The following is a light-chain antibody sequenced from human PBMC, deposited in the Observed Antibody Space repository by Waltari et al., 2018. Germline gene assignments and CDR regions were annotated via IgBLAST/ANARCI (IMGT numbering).Light chain of an antibody. Sequence: QSVLTQPPSMSGAPGQKVTIPCTGGSSNFGANYDVHWYQQFPGTAPKLLIFGNTNRPPGVPGRFSCSRSGTSASLAIAGLQSEDEAVYYCQSFDSSLSASVFGGGTKLTVL. J-gene: IGLJ3*02. CDR3: QSFDSSLSASV. CDR2: GNT. CDR1: SSNFGANYD. V-gene: IGLV1-40*01.